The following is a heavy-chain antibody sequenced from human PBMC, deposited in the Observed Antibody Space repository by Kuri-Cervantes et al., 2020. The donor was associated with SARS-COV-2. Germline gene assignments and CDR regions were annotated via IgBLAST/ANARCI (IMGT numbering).Heavy chain of an antibody. J-gene: IGHJ4*02. V-gene: IGHV3-21*01. CDR3: ARDFSSSGGFDY. Sequence: GGSLRLSCAASGFTFSSYSMNWVRQAPGKGLEWVSSISSSSSYIYYADPVKGRFTISRDNAKNSLYLQMNSLRAEDTAVYYCARDFSSSGGFDYWGQGTLVTVSS. D-gene: IGHD6-6*01. CDR2: ISSSSSYI. CDR1: GFTFSSYS.